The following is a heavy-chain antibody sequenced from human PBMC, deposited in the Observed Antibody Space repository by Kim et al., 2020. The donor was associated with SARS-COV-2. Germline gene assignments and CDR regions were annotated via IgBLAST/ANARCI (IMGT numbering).Heavy chain of an antibody. V-gene: IGHV3-23*01. CDR1: GFTFSNYG. D-gene: IGHD6-13*01. CDR3: ANPRQPDY. J-gene: IGHJ4*02. Sequence: GGSLRLSCVASGFTFSNYGMTWVRQAPGGGLEWVSGITGSGDITAYADSVRGRFTISRDNSKNTLYLQMSSLRAEDKCIYYCANPRQPDYWGQGTLVTVSS. CDR2: ITGSGDIT.